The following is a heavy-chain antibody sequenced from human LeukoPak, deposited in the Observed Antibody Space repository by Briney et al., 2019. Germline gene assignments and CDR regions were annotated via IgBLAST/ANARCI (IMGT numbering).Heavy chain of an antibody. CDR3: ATPTLGSIGEYLFDY. V-gene: IGHV5-51*01. Sequence: GESLKISCKGSGYRFTTYWIGWVCQLPGKGLEWMGIIYPGDSDARYSPSFQGRVTISADKSISTAYLQWSALRASDTAIYYCATPTLGSIGEYLFDYWGQGTLVTVSS. D-gene: IGHD2-15*01. CDR2: IYPGDSDA. J-gene: IGHJ4*02. CDR1: GYRFTTYW.